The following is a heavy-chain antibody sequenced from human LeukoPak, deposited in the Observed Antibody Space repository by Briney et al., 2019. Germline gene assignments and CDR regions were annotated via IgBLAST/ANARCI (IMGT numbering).Heavy chain of an antibody. CDR3: ARGEIAVGGFDY. D-gene: IGHD3-16*01. J-gene: IGHJ4*02. Sequence: PSETLSLTCAVYGGSFSGYYWSWIRQPPGKGLEWIGEINHSGSTNYNPSLKGRVTISVDTSKNQFSLKLSSVTAADTAVYYCARGEIAVGGFDYWGQGTLVTVSS. CDR2: INHSGST. CDR1: GGSFSGYY. V-gene: IGHV4-34*01.